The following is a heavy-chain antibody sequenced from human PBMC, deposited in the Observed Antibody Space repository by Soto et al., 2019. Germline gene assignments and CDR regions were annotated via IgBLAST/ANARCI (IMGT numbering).Heavy chain of an antibody. D-gene: IGHD6-19*01. V-gene: IGHV3-9*01. J-gene: IGHJ4*02. CDR1: GFTFDDYA. CDR2: ISWNSGSI. Sequence: GGSLRLSCAASGFTFDDYAMHWVRQAPGQGLEWVSGISWNSGSIGYADSVKGRFTISRDNAKNSLYLQMNSLRAEDTALYYCAKDRGVAGTLYFDYWGQGTLVTVSS. CDR3: AKDRGVAGTLYFDY.